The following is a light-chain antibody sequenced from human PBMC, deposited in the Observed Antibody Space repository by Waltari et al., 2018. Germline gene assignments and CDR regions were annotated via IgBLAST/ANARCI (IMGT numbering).Light chain of an antibody. CDR3: SSHKSYNVVV. Sequence: QSALTQPACVSGSLGQSLTISCTGTSSDVGSYDYVSWYPHHPGKAPKVMIYDVSTRPSGVSNRLSGAKSGNTASLTISGLQAEDEADDYWSSHKSYNVVVFGGGTKLTVL. J-gene: IGLJ2*01. CDR2: DVS. V-gene: IGLV2-14*03. CDR1: SSDVGSYDY.